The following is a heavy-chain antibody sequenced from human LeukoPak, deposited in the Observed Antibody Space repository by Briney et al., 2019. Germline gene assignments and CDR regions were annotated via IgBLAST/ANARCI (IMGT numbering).Heavy chain of an antibody. Sequence: ASVKVSCKASGYTFTSYYVHWVRQAPGQGLERMGIINPSGGSTSYAQKFQGRVTMTRDTSTSTVYMELSSLRSEDTAVYYCARDGTITIFGVVTHTGVWFDPWGQGTLVTVSS. V-gene: IGHV1-46*01. CDR1: GYTFTSYY. J-gene: IGHJ5*02. CDR2: INPSGGST. D-gene: IGHD3-3*01. CDR3: ARDGTITIFGVVTHTGVWFDP.